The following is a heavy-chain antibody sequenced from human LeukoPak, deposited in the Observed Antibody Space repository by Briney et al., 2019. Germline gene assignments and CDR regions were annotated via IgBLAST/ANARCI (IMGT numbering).Heavy chain of an antibody. V-gene: IGHV4-34*01. D-gene: IGHD4-17*01. CDR1: GGSFSGYY. J-gene: IGHJ4*02. CDR2: INHSGST. CDR3: AREDYGEQNFDY. Sequence: SETLSLTCAVYGGSFSGYYWSWIRQPPGKGLEWIGEINHSGSTNYNPSLKGRVTISVDTSKNQFFLKLSSVTAADTAVYYCAREDYGEQNFDYWGQGTLVTVSS.